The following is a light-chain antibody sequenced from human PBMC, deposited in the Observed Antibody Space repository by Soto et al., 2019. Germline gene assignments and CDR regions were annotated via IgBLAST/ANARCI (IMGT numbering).Light chain of an antibody. V-gene: IGKV3-15*01. CDR1: QSVRSN. J-gene: IGKJ5*01. Sequence: VMTQSPATLSVSPGERATLSCRATQSVRSNLAWYQQKPGQAPRLLIYGASTRATGIPARFSGSGSGTEFTLTISSLQSEDFAVYYCQQRSNWPPTFGQGTRLEIK. CDR3: QQRSNWPPT. CDR2: GAS.